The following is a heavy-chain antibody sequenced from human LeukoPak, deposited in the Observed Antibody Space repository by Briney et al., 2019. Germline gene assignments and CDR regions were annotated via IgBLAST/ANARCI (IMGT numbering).Heavy chain of an antibody. J-gene: IGHJ4*02. V-gene: IGHV3-9*01. CDR1: GFTFDDYS. D-gene: IGHD3-22*01. Sequence: PGGSLRLPCAASGFTFDDYSMHWVRQAPGKGLEWVSGISWNSGSIGYADSVKGRFTISRDNAKNSLYLQINSLRAEDTALYYCAKLPISYDSSGYYSDADYWGQGTLVTVSS. CDR3: AKLPISYDSSGYYSDADY. CDR2: ISWNSGSI.